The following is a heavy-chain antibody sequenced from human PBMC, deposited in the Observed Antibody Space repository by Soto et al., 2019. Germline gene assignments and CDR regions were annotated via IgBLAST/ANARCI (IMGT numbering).Heavy chain of an antibody. CDR1: GYRFSDYY. V-gene: IGHV1-2*02. D-gene: IGHD3-22*01. CDR2: INPDNGAT. Sequence: GASVKVSCTTSGYRFSDYYIHWVRRAPGQGLEWMGWINPDNGATNYEQDFQGRVTMTWDTSITTASMELSRLRPDDTAVYYCARSALVLRVYEPTADWFDPWGQGTLVTVSS. CDR3: ARSALVLRVYEPTADWFDP. J-gene: IGHJ5*02.